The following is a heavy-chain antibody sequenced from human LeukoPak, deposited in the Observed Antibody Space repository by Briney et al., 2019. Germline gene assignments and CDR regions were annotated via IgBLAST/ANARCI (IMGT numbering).Heavy chain of an antibody. CDR3: ARGSSGYSYILSY. CDR2: INWNGGST. V-gene: IGHV3-20*04. J-gene: IGHJ4*02. Sequence: SGGSLRLSCAASGFTFDDYGMSWVRQAPGKGLEWVSGINWNGGSTGYADSVKGRFTISRDNAKNSLYLQMSSLRAEDTAMYYCARGSSGYSYILSYWGQGALVTVSS. CDR1: GFTFDDYG. D-gene: IGHD5-18*01.